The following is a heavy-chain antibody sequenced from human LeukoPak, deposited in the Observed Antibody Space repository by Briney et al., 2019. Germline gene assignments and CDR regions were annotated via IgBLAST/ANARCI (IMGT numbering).Heavy chain of an antibody. Sequence: PGGSLRLSCEASGFTFSTYNMNWVRQAPGKRLEWVSVIYSGGSTYYADSVKGRFTISRDNSKNTLYLQMNSLRAEDTAVYYCARFSTMVRDFDYWGQGTLVTVSS. CDR3: ARFSTMVRDFDY. CDR1: GFTFSTYN. V-gene: IGHV3-53*01. D-gene: IGHD3-10*01. CDR2: IYSGGST. J-gene: IGHJ4*02.